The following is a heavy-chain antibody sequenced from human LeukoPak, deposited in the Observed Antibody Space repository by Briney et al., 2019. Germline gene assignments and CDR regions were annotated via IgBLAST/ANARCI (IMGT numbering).Heavy chain of an antibody. CDR2: ISGSGGST. D-gene: IGHD2-2*01. CDR3: AKRTKISVGYSYSYYMDV. Sequence: GGSLRLSCAASGFTFSSYEMNWVRQAPGKGLEWVSAISGSGGSTYYADSVKGRFTISRDNSKNTLYLQMNSLRAEDTAVYYCAKRTKISVGYSYSYYMDVWGKGTTVTVSS. V-gene: IGHV3-23*01. J-gene: IGHJ6*03. CDR1: GFTFSSYE.